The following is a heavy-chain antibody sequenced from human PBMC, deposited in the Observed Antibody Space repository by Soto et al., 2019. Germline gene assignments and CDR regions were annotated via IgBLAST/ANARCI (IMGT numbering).Heavy chain of an antibody. CDR3: ARVAKSLGTHYYYYYYMDV. CDR1: GYTFTSYG. D-gene: IGHD3-16*01. Sequence: LWASVKVSCKASGYTFTSYGISWVRQAPGQGLEWMGWISAYNGNTNYAQKLQGRVTMTTDTSTSTAYMELRSLRSDDTAVYYCARVAKSLGTHYYYYYYMDVWGKGTTVTVSS. J-gene: IGHJ6*03. V-gene: IGHV1-18*01. CDR2: ISAYNGNT.